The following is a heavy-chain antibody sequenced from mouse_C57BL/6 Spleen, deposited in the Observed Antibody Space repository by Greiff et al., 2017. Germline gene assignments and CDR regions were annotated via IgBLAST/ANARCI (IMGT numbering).Heavy chain of an antibody. CDR1: GYTFTSYW. J-gene: IGHJ4*01. D-gene: IGHD2-2*01. V-gene: IGHV1-69*01. CDR3: ARRAIYYGYDYYAMDY. Sequence: QVQLKQPGAELVMPGASVKLSCKASGYTFTSYWMHWVKQRPGQGLEWIGEIDPSDSYTNYNQKFKGKSTLTVDKSSSTAYMQLSSLTSEDSAVYYCARRAIYYGYDYYAMDYWGQGTSVTVSS. CDR2: IDPSDSYT.